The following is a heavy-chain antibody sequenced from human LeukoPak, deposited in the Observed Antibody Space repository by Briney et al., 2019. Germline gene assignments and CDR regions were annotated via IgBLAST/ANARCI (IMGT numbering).Heavy chain of an antibody. J-gene: IGHJ4*02. CDR1: GFTFSSYW. CDR3: AGHHQAYSRTY. Sequence: GGSLRLSCAASGFTFSSYWMHWVRQAPGKGLVWVSRISTDGSSTTYADSVKGRFIISRDNARDTLYLQMNSLRAEDTAVYYCAGHHQAYSRTYWGQGTLVTVSS. V-gene: IGHV3-74*01. CDR2: ISTDGSST. D-gene: IGHD6-13*01.